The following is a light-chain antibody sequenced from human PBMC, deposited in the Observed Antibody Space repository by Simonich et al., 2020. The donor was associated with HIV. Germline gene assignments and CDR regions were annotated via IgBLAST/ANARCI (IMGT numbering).Light chain of an antibody. CDR3: QQYYSTPLA. Sequence: DIVMTQSPDSLAVSLGERATINCQSSRSVLYSSNNKNYLAWYQQKPGQPPKLLIYWASTRESGVPDRFSGSGSGTDFTLTISSLQAEDVAVYYCQQYYSTPLAFGQGTKLEIK. J-gene: IGKJ2*01. CDR1: RSVLYSSNNKNY. V-gene: IGKV4-1*01. CDR2: WAS.